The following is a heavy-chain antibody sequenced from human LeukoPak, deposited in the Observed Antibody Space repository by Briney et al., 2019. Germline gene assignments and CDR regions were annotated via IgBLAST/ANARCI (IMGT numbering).Heavy chain of an antibody. J-gene: IGHJ4*02. CDR2: MYYSGST. V-gene: IGHV4-39*07. D-gene: IGHD6-13*01. CDR3: ARADPQLVLDY. CDR1: GASISSSIHY. Sequence: PSETLSLTCAVSGASISSSIHYWAWIRQPPGKGLEWIVSMYYSGSTYYNPSLKSPVTISVDTSKNPFSLKLSSVTAADTAVYYCARADPQLVLDYWGQGTLVTVSS.